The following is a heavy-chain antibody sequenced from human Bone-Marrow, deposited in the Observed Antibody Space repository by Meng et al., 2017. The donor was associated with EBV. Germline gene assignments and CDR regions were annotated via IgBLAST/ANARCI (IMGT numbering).Heavy chain of an antibody. CDR1: GGSISSGGYY. CDR2: IYYSGST. CDR3: ASGSTAAGTDY. V-gene: IGHV4-30-4*01. J-gene: IGHJ4*02. D-gene: IGHD6-13*01. Sequence: QVQLQESGPGLVKPSPTLSLTCAVSGGSISSGGYYWSWIRQPPGKGLEWIGYIYYSGSTYYNPSLKSRVTISVDTSKNQFSLKLSSVTAADTAVYYCASGSTAAGTDYWGQGTLVTVSS.